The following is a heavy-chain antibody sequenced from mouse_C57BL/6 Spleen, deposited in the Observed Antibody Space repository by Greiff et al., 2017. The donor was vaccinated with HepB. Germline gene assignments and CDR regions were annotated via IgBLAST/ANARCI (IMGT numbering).Heavy chain of an antibody. J-gene: IGHJ3*01. CDR1: GFTFSSYT. CDR3: ARRGDYDVGTWFAY. CDR2: ISGGGGNT. Sequence: EVQLQESGGGLVKPGGSLKLSCAASGFTFSSYTMSWVRQTPEKRLEWVATISGGGGNTYYPDSVKGRFTISRDNAKNTLYLQMSSLRSEDTALYYCARRGDYDVGTWFAYWGQGTLVTVSA. V-gene: IGHV5-9*01. D-gene: IGHD2-4*01.